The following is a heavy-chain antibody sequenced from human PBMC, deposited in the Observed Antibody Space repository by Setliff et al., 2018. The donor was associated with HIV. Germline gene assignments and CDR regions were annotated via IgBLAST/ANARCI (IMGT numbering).Heavy chain of an antibody. V-gene: IGHV1-46*01. J-gene: IGHJ5*02. D-gene: IGHD3-22*01. CDR2: INPSGGST. CDR1: GYTFTSYY. CDR3: ARVEYYYDSSGYYYDH. Sequence: VKVSCKASGYTFTSYYMHWVRQAPGQGLEWMGIINPSGGSTSYAQKFQGRVTMTRDTSTSTVYMELSSLRSEDTAVYYCARVEYYYDSSGYYYDHWGQGTLVTVSS.